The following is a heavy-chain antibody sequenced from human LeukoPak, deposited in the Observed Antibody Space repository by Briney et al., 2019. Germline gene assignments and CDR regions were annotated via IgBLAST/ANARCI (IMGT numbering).Heavy chain of an antibody. CDR1: GGSISSGSYY. D-gene: IGHD3-22*01. V-gene: IGHV4-61*10. Sequence: SETLSLTCTISGGSISSGSYYWSWIRQPAGKGLEWIGYIYYSGSTNYNPSLKSRVTISVDTPKNQFSLKLSSVTAADTAVYYCARGVEYYDRSGPEYDYWGQGTLVTVSS. J-gene: IGHJ4*02. CDR3: ARGVEYYDRSGPEYDY. CDR2: IYYSGST.